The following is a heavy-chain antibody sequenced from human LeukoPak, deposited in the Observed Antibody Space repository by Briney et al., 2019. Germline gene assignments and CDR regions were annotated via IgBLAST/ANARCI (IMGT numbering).Heavy chain of an antibody. CDR2: INYSGST. J-gene: IGHJ6*03. CDR3: ARDRYIFAGPDAYYYMDV. CDR1: GGSISSSSYY. V-gene: IGHV4-39*07. D-gene: IGHD5-18*01. Sequence: SETLSLTCTVSGGSISSSSYYWGWIRQPPGKGLEWIGSINYSGSTYYNPSLKSRVTISVDTSKNQFSLKLNSVTAADTAVYYCARDRYIFAGPDAYYYMDVWGKGTTVTISS.